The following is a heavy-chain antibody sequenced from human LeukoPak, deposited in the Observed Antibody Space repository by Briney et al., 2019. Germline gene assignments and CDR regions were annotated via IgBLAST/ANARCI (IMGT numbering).Heavy chain of an antibody. V-gene: IGHV3-53*01. CDR2: MYSGGST. J-gene: IGHJ3*02. Sequence: SGGSLRLSCAASGVTVSNNYMNWVRQAPGKGLEWVSVMYSGGSTYYADSVTGRFTISRDNSKNTLYLQMNNLRAEDTAVYYCAKGYYDSSGYYYGDAFDIWGQGTMVTVSS. CDR1: GVTVSNNY. CDR3: AKGYYDSSGYYYGDAFDI. D-gene: IGHD3-22*01.